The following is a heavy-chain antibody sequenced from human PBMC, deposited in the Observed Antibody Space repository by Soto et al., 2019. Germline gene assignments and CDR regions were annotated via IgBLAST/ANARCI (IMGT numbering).Heavy chain of an antibody. V-gene: IGHV4-59*01. Sequence: SETLSLTCTVSGGSISSYYWSWIRQPPGKGLEWIGYIYYSGSTNYNPSLKSRVTISLDMSKNQFSLKLSSVTAADTAVYYCARNHCSGGSCLSYYYYMDVWGKGTTVTVSS. CDR1: GGSISSYY. D-gene: IGHD2-15*01. CDR2: IYYSGST. J-gene: IGHJ6*03. CDR3: ARNHCSGGSCLSYYYYMDV.